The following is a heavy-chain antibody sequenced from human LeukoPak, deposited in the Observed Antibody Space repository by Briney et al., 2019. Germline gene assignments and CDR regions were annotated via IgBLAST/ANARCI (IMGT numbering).Heavy chain of an antibody. CDR3: ACGPVDEYGDYDRGDYFDH. CDR1: GGSVTSSSAY. CDR2: IYYSGLT. Sequence: PSETLSLTCTVAGGSVTSSSAYCGWVRQPPGKGPEWIGSIYYSGLTYDNPSLKSRVSISVDPAKNHFSLKVTSVTAADTAVYNCACGPVDEYGDYDRGDYFDHWGQGTLVTVSS. J-gene: IGHJ4*02. V-gene: IGHV4-39*02. D-gene: IGHD4-17*01.